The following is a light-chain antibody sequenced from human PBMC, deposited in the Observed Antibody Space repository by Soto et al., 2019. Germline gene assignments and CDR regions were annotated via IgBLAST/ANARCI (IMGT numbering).Light chain of an antibody. V-gene: IGKV1-39*01. J-gene: IGKJ5*01. Sequence: DIQMSEGPASLSASVGDRVTITCRASQSISTYLNWYQQKPGKAPKVLLFGASSLQSGVPSRFSDSGSGTDFTLTISSLQPEDFASYYCQQSYSTPRITFGQGTRLEIK. CDR1: QSISTY. CDR3: QQSYSTPRIT. CDR2: GAS.